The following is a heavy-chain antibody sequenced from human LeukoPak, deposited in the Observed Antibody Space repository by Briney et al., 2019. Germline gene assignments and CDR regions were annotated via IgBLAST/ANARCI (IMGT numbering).Heavy chain of an antibody. D-gene: IGHD3-10*01. J-gene: IGHJ6*03. CDR1: GYTFTGYY. Sequence: ASVKVSCKASGYTFTGYYMHWVRQAPGQGLEWMGWINPNSGDTEYAQKFQGRVTMTRDTSISTAYMELSRLRSDDTAVYYRARAGITMVRPNYYYYMDVWGKGTTVTISS. CDR2: INPNSGDT. CDR3: ARAGITMVRPNYYYYMDV. V-gene: IGHV1-2*02.